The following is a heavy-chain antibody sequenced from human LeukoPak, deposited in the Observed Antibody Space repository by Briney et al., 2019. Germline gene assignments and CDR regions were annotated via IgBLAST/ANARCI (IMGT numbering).Heavy chain of an antibody. Sequence: GGSLRLSWAASGFTFSSYWMHWVRQAPGKGLVWVSRINSDGSSTSYADSVKGRFTISRDNAKNTLYMQMNSLRAEDTAVYYCARVSYYYGSGSYRPTAVYYFDYWGQGTLVTVS. CDR1: GFTFSSYW. CDR2: INSDGSST. CDR3: ARVSYYYGSGSYRPTAVYYFDY. V-gene: IGHV3-74*01. D-gene: IGHD3-10*01. J-gene: IGHJ4*02.